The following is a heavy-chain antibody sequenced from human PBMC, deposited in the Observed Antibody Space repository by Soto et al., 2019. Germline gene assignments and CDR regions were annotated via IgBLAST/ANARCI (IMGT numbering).Heavy chain of an antibody. CDR1: GFTFSDYW. Sequence: GGSLRLSCVASGFTFSDYWMTWVRQAPGKGLEWLANINKDGAAQYYVDSVKGRFTISRDNSKNTLYLHMNSLRSEDTGVYYCARGDREDILVVVGARPGEYGIDIWGQGTTVTVSS. CDR3: ARGDREDILVVVGARPGEYGIDI. V-gene: IGHV3-7*01. J-gene: IGHJ6*02. CDR2: INKDGAAQ. D-gene: IGHD2-15*01.